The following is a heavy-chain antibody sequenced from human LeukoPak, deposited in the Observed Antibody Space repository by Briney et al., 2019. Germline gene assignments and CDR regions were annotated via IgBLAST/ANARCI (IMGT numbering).Heavy chain of an antibody. D-gene: IGHD1-1*01. J-gene: IGHJ5*02. V-gene: IGHV3-7*01. Sequence: PGGSLRLSCAASGFTLSGYRMRWVRKAPGKGLEWVATIKEEGSNKLYMDSVEGRFTISIDHAKHSVTLQMSSLRADHSAVYHCESTRVPWGEGAPVTVSS. CDR3: ESTRVP. CDR1: GFTLSGYR. CDR2: IKEEGSNK.